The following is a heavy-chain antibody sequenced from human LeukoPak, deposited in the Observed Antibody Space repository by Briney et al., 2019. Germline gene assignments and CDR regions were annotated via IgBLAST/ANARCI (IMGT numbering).Heavy chain of an antibody. CDR2: IWHDASNS. D-gene: IGHD3-10*01. CDR3: AKIRGEIDY. V-gene: IGHV3-30*02. CDR1: GFTFSRYG. Sequence: GGSLRLSCAASGFTFSRYGMHWVRQAPGKGLQWVAFIWHDASNSYYADSVKGRYTISRDNSKNTLYLQMNSLRTEDTAVYYCAKIRGEIDYWGQRILVTVFS. J-gene: IGHJ4*02.